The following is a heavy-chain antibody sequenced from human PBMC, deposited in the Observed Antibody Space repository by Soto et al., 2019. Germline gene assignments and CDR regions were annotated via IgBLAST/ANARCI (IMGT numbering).Heavy chain of an antibody. D-gene: IGHD6-6*01. Sequence: EVQLVQSGAEVKKPGESLKISCQGSGYSFASYWIGWVRQMPGKDLEWMGIIYPGDSDTRYRPSFQGQVTISADKSLRTAYLQWTSLKASDTALYYCARTRSFTLGFYYDGMDVWGQGTTVTVSS. V-gene: IGHV5-51*01. CDR3: ARTRSFTLGFYYDGMDV. CDR1: GYSFASYW. CDR2: IYPGDSDT. J-gene: IGHJ6*02.